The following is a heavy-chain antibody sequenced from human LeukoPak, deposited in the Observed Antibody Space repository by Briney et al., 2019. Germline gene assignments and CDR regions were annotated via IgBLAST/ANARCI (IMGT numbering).Heavy chain of an antibody. Sequence: SQTLSLTCTVSGGSISSGGYYWSWIRQHPGKGLEWIGYIYYSGSTYYNPSLKSRVTISVDTSKNQFSLKLSSVTAADTAVYYCARSAVEMATISLADWFDPWGQGTLVTVSS. D-gene: IGHD5-12*01. J-gene: IGHJ5*02. CDR2: IYYSGST. CDR1: GGSISSGGYY. V-gene: IGHV4-31*03. CDR3: ARSAVEMATISLADWFDP.